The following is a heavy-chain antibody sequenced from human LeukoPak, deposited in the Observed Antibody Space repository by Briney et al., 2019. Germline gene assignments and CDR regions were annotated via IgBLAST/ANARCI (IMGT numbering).Heavy chain of an antibody. CDR3: VRDRCSSTSRHDSPNWFDP. V-gene: IGHV3-23*01. Sequence: GGSLRLSCAASGFTFNNYAMSWVRQAPGKGLEWVSAISGSGGTTYYADSVKGRFTFSRDNSKNTLYLQMNSLRAEDTALYYCVRDRCSSTSRHDSPNWFDPWGQGTLVTVSS. D-gene: IGHD2-2*01. CDR1: GFTFNNYA. CDR2: ISGSGGTT. J-gene: IGHJ5*02.